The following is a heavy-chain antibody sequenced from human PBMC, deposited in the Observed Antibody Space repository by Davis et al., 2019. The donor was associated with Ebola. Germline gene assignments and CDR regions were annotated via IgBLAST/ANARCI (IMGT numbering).Heavy chain of an antibody. CDR2: IIPIFGTA. D-gene: IGHD6-19*01. Sequence: SVKVSCKASGGTFSSYAISWVRQAPGQGPEWMGGIIPIFGTANYAQKFQGRVTITADESTSTAYMELSSLRSEDTAVYYRARVPGYSSGWYLFDYWGQGTLVTVSS. CDR3: ARVPGYSSGWYLFDY. V-gene: IGHV1-69*13. CDR1: GGTFSSYA. J-gene: IGHJ4*02.